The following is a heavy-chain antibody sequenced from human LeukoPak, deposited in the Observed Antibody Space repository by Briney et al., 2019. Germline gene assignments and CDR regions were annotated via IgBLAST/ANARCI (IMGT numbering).Heavy chain of an antibody. V-gene: IGHV3-48*03. CDR2: ISSSGNTI. CDR3: ARGPSIAARYDAFDI. J-gene: IGHJ3*02. Sequence: GGSLRLSCAASEFTFTSYELNWVRQAPGKGLEWVSYISSSGNTISYADSVKGRFTISRDNAKNSLYLQVISLGAEDTAVYYCARGPSIAARYDAFDIWGQGTMVTVSS. CDR1: EFTFTSYE. D-gene: IGHD6-6*01.